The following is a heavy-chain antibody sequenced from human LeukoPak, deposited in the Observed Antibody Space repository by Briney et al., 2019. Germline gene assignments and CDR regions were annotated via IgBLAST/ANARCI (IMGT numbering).Heavy chain of an antibody. D-gene: IGHD2-15*01. J-gene: IGHJ5*02. V-gene: IGHV3-33*01. Sequence: GGSLRLSCAASGFTFSSYGMHWVRQAPGKGLEWVAVIWYDGSNKYYADSVKGRFTISRDNSKNTLYLQMNSLRAEDTAVYYCARDRVTGYCSGGSCYRFDPWGQGTLVTVSS. CDR2: IWYDGSNK. CDR3: ARDRVTGYCSGGSCYRFDP. CDR1: GFTFSSYG.